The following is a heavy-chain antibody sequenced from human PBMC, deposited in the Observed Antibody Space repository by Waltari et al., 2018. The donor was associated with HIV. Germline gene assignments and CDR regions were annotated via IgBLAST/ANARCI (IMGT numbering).Heavy chain of an antibody. J-gene: IGHJ4*02. D-gene: IGHD3-10*01. CDR3: ARVGRSTGGGNY. V-gene: IGHV3-72*01. CDR1: GFSFSDNY. CDR2: SGNKANNYTT. Sequence: EVQLVESGGGLVQPGGSLRLSCAASGFSFSDNYMAGVSKASGKGLEGVGRSGNKANNYTTEYAASLKGRFTISRDDSCNSLYLQMNSLKTEDTAVYYCARVGRSTGGGNYWGQGTLVTVSS.